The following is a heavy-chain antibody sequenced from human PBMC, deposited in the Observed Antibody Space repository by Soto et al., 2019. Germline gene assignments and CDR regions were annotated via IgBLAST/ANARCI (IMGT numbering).Heavy chain of an antibody. D-gene: IGHD3-16*01. J-gene: IGHJ2*01. V-gene: IGHV3-21*01. CDR1: GFTFSSYS. Sequence: GGSLRLSCAASGFTFSSYSMNWVRQAPGKGLEWVSSISSSSSYIYYADSVKGRFTISRDNAKNSLYLQMNSLRAEDTAGYYFRREGWGGCVGGGWYFDLWGRGTLVTVSS. CDR3: RREGWGGCVGGGWYFDL. CDR2: ISSSSSYI.